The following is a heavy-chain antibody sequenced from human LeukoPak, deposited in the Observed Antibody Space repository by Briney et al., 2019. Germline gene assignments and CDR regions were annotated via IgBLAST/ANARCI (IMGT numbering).Heavy chain of an antibody. D-gene: IGHD3-10*01. CDR3: AKGGIRYFDY. J-gene: IGHJ4*02. CDR2: ISGSGGST. CDR1: GFTFSNYA. V-gene: IGHV3-23*01. Sequence: SGGSLRLSCAGSGFTFSNYALSWVRKAPGKGLEWVSAISGSGGSTYYADSVKGRFTISRDNSKNTLYLQMNSLRAEDTAVYYCAKGGIRYFDYWGQGTLVTVSS.